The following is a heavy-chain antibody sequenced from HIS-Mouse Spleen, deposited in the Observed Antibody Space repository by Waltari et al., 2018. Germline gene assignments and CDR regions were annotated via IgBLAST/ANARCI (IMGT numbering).Heavy chain of an antibody. D-gene: IGHD7-27*01. CDR3: ARDLGFDAFDI. J-gene: IGHJ3*02. Sequence: QVQLVDSGGGVVQPGRALRLSCAASGFTFSTYAMHCVRQAPGKGLEWVAVISYDGSNKYYADSVKGRFTISRDNSKNTLYLQMNSLRAEDTAVYYCARDLGFDAFDIWGQGTMVTVSS. CDR1: GFTFSTYA. CDR2: ISYDGSNK. V-gene: IGHV3-30-3*01.